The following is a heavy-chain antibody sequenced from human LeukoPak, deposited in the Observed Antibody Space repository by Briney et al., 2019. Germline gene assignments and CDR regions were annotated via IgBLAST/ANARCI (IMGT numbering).Heavy chain of an antibody. CDR3: ARDGTAAGLYFDL. J-gene: IGHJ4*01. CDR1: GFTFTSYW. Sequence: GGSLRLSCAVSGFTFTSYWMNWVRQAPGNVREWVASINQNGVEKSSVDSVKGRFTISRDNAKNSLYLQMSSLRAEDTAVYYCARDGTAAGLYFDLWGQGTLVTVSS. V-gene: IGHV3-7*01. CDR2: INQNGVEK. D-gene: IGHD6-13*01.